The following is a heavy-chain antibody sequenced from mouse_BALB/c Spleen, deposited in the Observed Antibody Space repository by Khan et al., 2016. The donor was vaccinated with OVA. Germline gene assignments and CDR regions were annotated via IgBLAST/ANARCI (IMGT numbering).Heavy chain of an antibody. CDR3: VSSGGNFHWYFDV. J-gene: IGHJ1*01. CDR2: MSSGSSTI. CDR1: GFTFSSFG. V-gene: IGHV5-17*02. Sequence: EVELVESGGGLVQPGGSRKLSCAASGFTFSSFGMHWVRQAPKKGLEWVAYMSSGSSTIYYVDTVKGRFTISRDNPKNTLLLQMTSLRSEDTAMSLCVSSGGNFHWYFDVWGAGTSVTVSS. D-gene: IGHD2-1*01.